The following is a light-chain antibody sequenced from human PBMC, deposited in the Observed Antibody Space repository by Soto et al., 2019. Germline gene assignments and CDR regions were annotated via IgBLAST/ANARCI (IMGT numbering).Light chain of an antibody. CDR2: GAS. J-gene: IGKJ2*01. CDR3: QQYGTSPPVYA. V-gene: IGKV3-20*01. Sequence: EIVLTQSPGTLSLSPGERATLSCRTRQSVSNTYLAWYQQKPGQAPRLLIYGASSRDTGIPDRFSGSGSGTDFTLTISRLEPEDFAVYYCQQYGTSPPVYAFGQGTKLEIK. CDR1: QSVSNTY.